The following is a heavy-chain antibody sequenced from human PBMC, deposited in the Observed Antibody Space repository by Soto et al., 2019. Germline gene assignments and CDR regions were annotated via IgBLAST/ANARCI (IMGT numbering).Heavy chain of an antibody. J-gene: IGHJ4*02. D-gene: IGHD3-10*01. CDR1: GFTFSSYW. V-gene: IGHV3-7*03. CDR2: IKQDGSKL. CDR3: ARWGEITLGRGVKEPKSGFDY. Sequence: EVQLVESGGGLVQPGGSLRLSCAASGFTFSSYWMSWVRQAPGKGLEWVANIKQDGSKLYYVDSVKGRFTISRDNAKNSLYLQMNSLRAEDTAVYYCARWGEITLGRGVKEPKSGFDYWGQGSLVTVSS.